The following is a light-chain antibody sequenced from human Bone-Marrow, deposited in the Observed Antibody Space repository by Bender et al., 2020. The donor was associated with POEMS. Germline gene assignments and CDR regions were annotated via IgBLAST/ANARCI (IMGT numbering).Light chain of an antibody. J-gene: IGLJ3*02. Sequence: QSVLTQPPSASGTPGQRVTISCSGSSSNIGSNYVYWYQHLPGTAPKLLIYSNNQRPSGVPDRFSGSKSGTSASLAISDIQSEDEGDYYCSSWDDSLSGWVFGGGTKLTVL. V-gene: IGLV1-47*02. CDR2: SNN. CDR3: SSWDDSLSGWV. CDR1: SSNIGSNY.